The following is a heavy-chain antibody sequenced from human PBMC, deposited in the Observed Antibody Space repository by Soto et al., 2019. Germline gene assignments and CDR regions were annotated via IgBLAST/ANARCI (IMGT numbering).Heavy chain of an antibody. CDR1: GGSISDDTYY. Sequence: SETLSLTCTVSGGSISDDTYYWGWIRQPPGKGLEWIGSIYYSGSTNYNPSLKSRVTISVDTSKNQFSLKLSSVTAADTAVYYCARLGAQEIDPWGQGTLVTVSS. CDR3: ARLGAQEIDP. J-gene: IGHJ5*02. D-gene: IGHD3-16*01. CDR2: IYYSGST. V-gene: IGHV4-39*07.